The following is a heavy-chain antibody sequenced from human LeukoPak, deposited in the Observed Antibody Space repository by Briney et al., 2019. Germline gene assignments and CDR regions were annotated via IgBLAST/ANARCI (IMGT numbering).Heavy chain of an antibody. V-gene: IGHV4-39*07. Sequence: SETLSLTCTVSGGSISSSSYYWGWIRQPPGKGLEWIGSIYYSGSTNYNPSLKSRVTISVDTSKNQFSLKLSSVTAADTAVYYCARLGYCSGGSCYAFDPWGQGTLVTVSS. CDR3: ARLGYCSGGSCYAFDP. J-gene: IGHJ5*02. CDR1: GGSISSSSYY. D-gene: IGHD2-15*01. CDR2: IYYSGST.